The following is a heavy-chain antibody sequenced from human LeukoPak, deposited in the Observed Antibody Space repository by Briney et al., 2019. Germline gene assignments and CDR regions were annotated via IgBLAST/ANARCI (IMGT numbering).Heavy chain of an antibody. V-gene: IGHV4-61*02. CDR3: ARDWDSGYDRPYYYYYYYMDV. CDR2: IYTSGST. Sequence: PSETLSHTCTVSGGSISSSSYYWSWIRQPAGKGLEWIGRIYTSGSTNYNPSLKSRVTISVDTSKNQFSLKLSSVTAADTAVYYCARDWDSGYDRPYYYYYYYMDVWGKGTTVTVSS. D-gene: IGHD5-12*01. CDR1: GGSISSSSYY. J-gene: IGHJ6*03.